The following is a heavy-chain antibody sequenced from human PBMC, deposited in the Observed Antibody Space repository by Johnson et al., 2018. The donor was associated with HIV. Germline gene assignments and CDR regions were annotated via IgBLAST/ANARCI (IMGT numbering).Heavy chain of an antibody. CDR3: ARDGWELLFLFDAFDI. V-gene: IGHV3-7*01. Sequence: VQLVESGGGLVQPGGSLRLSCAASGFTFSSYWMSWVRQAPGKGLEWVANIKQDGSEKYYVDSVKGRFTISRDNAKNSLYLQMISLRAEDTSVYYCARDGWELLFLFDAFDILGQGTMVTVSS. CDR2: IKQDGSEK. D-gene: IGHD1-26*01. CDR1: GFTFSSYW. J-gene: IGHJ3*02.